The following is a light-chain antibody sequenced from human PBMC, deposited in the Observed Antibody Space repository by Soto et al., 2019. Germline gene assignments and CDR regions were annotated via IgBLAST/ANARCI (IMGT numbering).Light chain of an antibody. CDR3: QQYNNWPLYT. CDR2: GAT. J-gene: IGKJ2*01. Sequence: EIVMTQSPATLSVSPGERATLSCRASQSVSNNLAWYQHKPGQAPRLLIYGATTRATGIPARFSGSGSGTEFTLTISSLQSEDFEVYYCQQYNNWPLYTFGQGTKLEIK. V-gene: IGKV3-15*01. CDR1: QSVSNN.